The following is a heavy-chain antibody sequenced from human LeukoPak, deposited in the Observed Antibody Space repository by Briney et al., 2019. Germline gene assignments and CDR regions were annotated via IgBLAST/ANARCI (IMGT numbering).Heavy chain of an antibody. CDR2: INDSGSS. Sequence: SETLSLTCVVYGGSFSGYYWTWIRQPPGKGLEWIGEINDSGSSNYNPSLKSRITMSVDTSENQISLKLSSVTAADTAVYYCARMSYFSGSYLTFDYWGQGTLVTVSS. J-gene: IGHJ4*02. V-gene: IGHV4-34*10. D-gene: IGHD1-26*01. CDR3: ARMSYFSGSYLTFDY. CDR1: GGSFSGYY.